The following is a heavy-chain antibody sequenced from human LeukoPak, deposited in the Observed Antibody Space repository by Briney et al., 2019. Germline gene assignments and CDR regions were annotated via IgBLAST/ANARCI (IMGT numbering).Heavy chain of an antibody. CDR1: GGSFSGYY. CDR3: ARGGGDGYNKKYYFDY. V-gene: IGHV4-34*01. CDR2: INHSGST. J-gene: IGHJ4*02. Sequence: SETLSLTCAVYGGSFSGYYWNWIRQPPGKGLECIGEINHSGSTNYNPSLKSRVTISVDTSKNQFSLKLSSVTAADTAVYYCARGGGDGYNKKYYFDYWGQGTLVTVSS. D-gene: IGHD5-24*01.